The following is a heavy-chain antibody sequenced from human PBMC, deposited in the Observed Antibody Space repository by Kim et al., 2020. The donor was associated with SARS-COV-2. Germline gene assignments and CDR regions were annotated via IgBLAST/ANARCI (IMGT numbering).Heavy chain of an antibody. D-gene: IGHD3-22*01. CDR3: ARGVITTGFDY. J-gene: IGHJ4*02. Sequence: STNVNPSLKSRLTISKDTSKNHLSLKLTSVTAADTAVYYCARGVITTGFDYWGQGTLVTVSS. V-gene: IGHV4-34*01. CDR2: ST.